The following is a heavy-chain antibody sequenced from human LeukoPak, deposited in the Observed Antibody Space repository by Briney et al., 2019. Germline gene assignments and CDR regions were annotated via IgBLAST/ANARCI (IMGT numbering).Heavy chain of an antibody. CDR1: GFAFSTFT. V-gene: IGHV3-21*01. Sequence: GGSLRLSCAASGFAFSTFTMNWVRQAPGKGLEWVSSITSSGTNIYYTDSLKGRFTISRDNAKNPLHLQLNSLRAEDTAVYYCARDLDYFDYWGQGTLVTVSS. J-gene: IGHJ4*02. CDR2: ITSSGTNI. CDR3: ARDLDYFDY.